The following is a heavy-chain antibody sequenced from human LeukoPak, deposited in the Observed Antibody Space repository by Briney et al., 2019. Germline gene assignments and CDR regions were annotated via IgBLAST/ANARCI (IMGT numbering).Heavy chain of an antibody. J-gene: IGHJ6*03. Sequence: ASVKVSCKASGYTFSSYDINWVRQATGQGLEWMGWMNPKSGDTGYAQKLQGRVTMTTDTSTSTAYMELRSLRSDDTAVYYCARDGSGSYYNLYYYYYYMDVWGKGTTVTISS. CDR1: GYTFSSYD. D-gene: IGHD3-10*01. V-gene: IGHV1-8*02. CDR2: MNPKSGDT. CDR3: ARDGSGSYYNLYYYYYYMDV.